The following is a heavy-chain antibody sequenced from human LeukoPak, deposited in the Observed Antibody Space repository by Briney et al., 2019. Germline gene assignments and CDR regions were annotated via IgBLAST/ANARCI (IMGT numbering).Heavy chain of an antibody. CDR3: ARDQGPMVRGRPRPGPNWFDP. CDR1: GGYITNYY. V-gene: IGHV4-59*01. J-gene: IGHJ5*02. D-gene: IGHD3-10*01. CDR2: IYYSGST. Sequence: SETLSLTCTVSGGYITNYYWSWIRQPPGKGLEWIGYIYYSGSTNYNPFLKRRVTISVDTSKNQFSLKLSSVTAADTAVYYCARDQGPMVRGRPRPGPNWFDPWGQGTLVTVSS.